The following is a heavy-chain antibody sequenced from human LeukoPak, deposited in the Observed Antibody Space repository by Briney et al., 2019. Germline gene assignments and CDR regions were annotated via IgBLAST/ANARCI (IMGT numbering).Heavy chain of an antibody. Sequence: GRSLTLSCAASGFTFSSYGMHWVRQAPGKGLEWVAVISYDGSNKYYADSVKGRFTISRDKSKNTLYLQMNSLRAEDTALYYCAKRCRGAAGSCLDCWGQGTLVTVSS. V-gene: IGHV3-30*18. D-gene: IGHD6-13*01. J-gene: IGHJ4*02. CDR1: GFTFSSYG. CDR3: AKRCRGAAGSCLDC. CDR2: ISYDGSNK.